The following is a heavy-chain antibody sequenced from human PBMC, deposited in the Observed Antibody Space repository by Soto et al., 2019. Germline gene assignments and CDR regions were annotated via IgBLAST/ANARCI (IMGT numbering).Heavy chain of an antibody. CDR3: ARDQRGNYYGSGSYGSFAFDI. CDR1: GYTFTSYA. V-gene: IGHV1-3*01. J-gene: IGHJ3*02. Sequence: ASVKVSCKASGYTFTSYAMHWVRQAPGQRLERMGWINAGNGNTKYSQKFQGRVTITRDTSASTAYMELSSLRSEDTAVYYCARDQRGNYYGSGSYGSFAFDIWGQGTMVTVSS. D-gene: IGHD3-10*01. CDR2: INAGNGNT.